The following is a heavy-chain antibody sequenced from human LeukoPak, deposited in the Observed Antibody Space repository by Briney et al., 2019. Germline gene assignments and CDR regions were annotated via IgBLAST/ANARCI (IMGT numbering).Heavy chain of an antibody. CDR1: GYTFTTYY. D-gene: IGHD2/OR15-2a*01. CDR2: INPSGGAT. Sequence: ASVKVSCKASGYTFTTYYIHWVRQAPGQGLEWMGIINPSGGATSYAQKFQGRITMTRDMSTSTVYMELSSLRSEDTAVYYCARSISGYYYMDVWGKGTTVTVSS. V-gene: IGHV1-46*01. CDR3: ARSISGYYYMDV. J-gene: IGHJ6*03.